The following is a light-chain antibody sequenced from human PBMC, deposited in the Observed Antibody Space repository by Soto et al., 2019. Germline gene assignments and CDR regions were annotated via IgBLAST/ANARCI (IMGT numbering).Light chain of an antibody. Sequence: DIQMTQSPSTVSASVGDRVTITCRASQGITTWLAWYQQKPGKAPRLLIYAASSLQSGIPSRFSGSGSGTDFTLTISSLQPEDCAIYYCQQTDNFPLTFGGGTKADIK. CDR3: QQTDNFPLT. J-gene: IGKJ4*01. V-gene: IGKV1-12*01. CDR2: AAS. CDR1: QGITTW.